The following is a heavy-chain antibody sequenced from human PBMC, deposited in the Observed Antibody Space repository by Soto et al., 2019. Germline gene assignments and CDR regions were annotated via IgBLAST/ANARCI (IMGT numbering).Heavy chain of an antibody. Sequence: EVQLLESGGGLVQPGGSLRLSCAASGFTFSSYAMSWVRQAPGKGLEWVSAISGSGGSTYYADSVKGRFTISRDNSKNTLYLQMNSLRAEDTAVYYCAKGLIRMYSSSWYPASGGWFDPWGQGTLVTVSS. V-gene: IGHV3-23*01. D-gene: IGHD6-13*01. CDR3: AKGLIRMYSSSWYPASGGWFDP. J-gene: IGHJ5*02. CDR1: GFTFSSYA. CDR2: ISGSGGST.